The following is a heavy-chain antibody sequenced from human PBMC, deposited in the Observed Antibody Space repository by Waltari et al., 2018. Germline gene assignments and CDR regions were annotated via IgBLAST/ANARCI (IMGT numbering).Heavy chain of an antibody. Sequence: EVQLVESGGGFVHPGGALRLSCAASGFAVSSNHMAWVRQAPGKGLEWVSIIYSAGSTYYEDSVMGRFTISRDISKNTLHLQMNRLTTEDTATYYCATARDEQTAMVYFDHWGEGSLVSVSS. CDR1: GFAVSSNH. J-gene: IGHJ4*02. CDR3: ATARDEQTAMVYFDH. CDR2: IYSAGST. V-gene: IGHV3-66*02. D-gene: IGHD5-18*01.